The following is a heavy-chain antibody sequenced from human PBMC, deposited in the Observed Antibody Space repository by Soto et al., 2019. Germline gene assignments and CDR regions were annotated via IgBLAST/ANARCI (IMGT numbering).Heavy chain of an antibody. J-gene: IGHJ6*02. CDR3: AREGYNYNGMDV. Sequence: PSQNLSLTCTVSSVSINPDDYYCTLIRQHPGKGLEWIGYIYYSGTTFHNPSLQSRVTISVDTSKNQFSLKLSYVTAADTAVYYCAREGYNYNGMDVWGQGTTVTVS. D-gene: IGHD5-18*01. CDR1: SVSINPDDYY. CDR2: IYYSGTT. V-gene: IGHV4-31*03.